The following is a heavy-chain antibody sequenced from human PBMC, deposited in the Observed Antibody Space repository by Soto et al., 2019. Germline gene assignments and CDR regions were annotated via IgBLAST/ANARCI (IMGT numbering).Heavy chain of an antibody. Sequence: SETLSLTCAVYGGSFSGYYWSWIRQPPGKGLEWIGEINHSGSTNYNPSLKSRVTISVDTSKNQFSLKLSSVTAADTAVYYCARSPTDYYYGSGSWFDPWGQGTLVTVSS. V-gene: IGHV4-34*01. J-gene: IGHJ5*02. CDR3: ARSPTDYYYGSGSWFDP. CDR2: INHSGST. CDR1: GGSFSGYY. D-gene: IGHD3-10*01.